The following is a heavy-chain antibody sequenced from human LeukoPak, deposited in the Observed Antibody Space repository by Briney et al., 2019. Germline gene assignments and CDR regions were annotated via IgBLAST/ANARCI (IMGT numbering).Heavy chain of an antibody. CDR1: GLTFSSYA. J-gene: IGHJ4*02. CDR2: ISYDGSNK. V-gene: IGHV3-30-3*01. CDR3: AIDCSSTSCYN. D-gene: IGHD2-2*01. Sequence: GRSLRLSCAASGLTFSSYAMHWVRQAPGKGLEWVAVISYDGSNKYYADSVKGRFTISRDNSKNTLYLQMNSLRAEATAVYYCAIDCSSTSCYNWGEGTLVTVSS.